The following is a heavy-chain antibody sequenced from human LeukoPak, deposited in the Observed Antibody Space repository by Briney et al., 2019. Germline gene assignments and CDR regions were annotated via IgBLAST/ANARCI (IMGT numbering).Heavy chain of an antibody. Sequence: TSETLSLTCTVSGYSISSGYYWGWIRQPPGKGLEWIGSIYHSGRTFYNPSLKSRVTISVDTSKNQFSLKLSSVTAADTAVYYCARMGNSVRYFDWLLVDYWGQGTLVTVSS. V-gene: IGHV4-38-2*02. J-gene: IGHJ4*02. D-gene: IGHD3-9*01. CDR3: ARMGNSVRYFDWLLVDY. CDR2: IYHSGRT. CDR1: GYSISSGYY.